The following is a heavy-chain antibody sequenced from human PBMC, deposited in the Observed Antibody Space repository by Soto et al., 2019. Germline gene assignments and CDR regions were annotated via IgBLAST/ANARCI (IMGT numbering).Heavy chain of an antibody. CDR3: ARWGATVTNVYYYYYYMDV. V-gene: IGHV4-39*01. D-gene: IGHD4-17*01. CDR2: IYYSGST. J-gene: IGHJ6*03. Sequence: QLQLQESGPGLVKPSETLSLTCTVSGGSISSSSYYWGWIRQPPGKGLEWIGSIYYSGSTYYNPSLKSRVTISVDTSKNQFSLKLSSVTAADTAVYYCARWGATVTNVYYYYYYMDVWGKGTTVTVSS. CDR1: GGSISSSSYY.